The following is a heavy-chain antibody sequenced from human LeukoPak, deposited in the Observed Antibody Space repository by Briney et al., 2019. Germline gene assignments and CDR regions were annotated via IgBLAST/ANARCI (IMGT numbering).Heavy chain of an antibody. Sequence: GQSLRLSCAASGFTFSSYSMNWVSQAPGKGLEWVSSISTISSYIYYADSVKGRFTISRDNAKNSLYLQMNSLRAEDTAVYYCARDCMYYDFWSGYYSSIDYGMDVWGQGTTVTVSS. CDR2: ISTISSYI. D-gene: IGHD3-3*01. J-gene: IGHJ6*02. V-gene: IGHV3-21*01. CDR1: GFTFSSYS. CDR3: ARDCMYYDFWSGYYSSIDYGMDV.